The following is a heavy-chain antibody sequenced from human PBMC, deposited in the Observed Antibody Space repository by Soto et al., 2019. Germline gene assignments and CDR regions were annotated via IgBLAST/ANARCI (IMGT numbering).Heavy chain of an antibody. CDR3: ARVDSKGVGLHY. J-gene: IGHJ4*02. CDR1: GYSISSGYY. Sequence: SETLSLTCAVSGYSISSGYYWGWIRQPPGKGLEWIGSIYHSGSTYYNPSLKSRVTISVDTSKNQFSLKLSSVTAADTAVYYCARVDSKGVGLHYWGQGTLVTVSS. V-gene: IGHV4-38-2*01. D-gene: IGHD4-4*01. CDR2: IYHSGST.